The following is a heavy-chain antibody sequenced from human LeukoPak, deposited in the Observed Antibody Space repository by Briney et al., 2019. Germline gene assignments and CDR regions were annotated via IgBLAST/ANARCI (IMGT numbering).Heavy chain of an antibody. Sequence: PGGSLRLSCAASGFSFDDYGLTWVRQAPGKGLEWVSGINWNGDSTDYADSVKGRFTISRDTSKNTLYLQMNSLRTEDTAVYYCARGGYYDSSGYSGTFDYWGQGTLVTVSS. CDR1: GFSFDDYG. CDR3: ARGGYYDSSGYSGTFDY. D-gene: IGHD3-22*01. J-gene: IGHJ4*02. CDR2: INWNGDST. V-gene: IGHV3-20*04.